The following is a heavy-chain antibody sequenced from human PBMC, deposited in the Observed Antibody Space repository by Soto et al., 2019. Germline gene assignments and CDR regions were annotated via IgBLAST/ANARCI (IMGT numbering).Heavy chain of an antibody. CDR3: ARAVGEYSGYDGFDY. D-gene: IGHD5-12*01. V-gene: IGHV4-59*01. CDR2: IYYSGST. J-gene: IGHJ4*02. Sequence: SETLSLTCTVSGGSISGYYWSWIRQPPGKGLEWIGYIYYSGSTNYNPSLKSRVTISVDTSKNQFSLKLSSVTAAYTAVYYCARAVGEYSGYDGFDYWGQGTLVTVSS. CDR1: GGSISGYY.